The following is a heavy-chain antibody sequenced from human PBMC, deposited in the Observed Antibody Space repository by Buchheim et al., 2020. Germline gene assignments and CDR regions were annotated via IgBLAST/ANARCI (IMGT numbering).Heavy chain of an antibody. J-gene: IGHJ4*02. CDR2: IKQDGSEK. D-gene: IGHD3-22*01. CDR1: GFTFSSYW. Sequence: EVQLVESGGGLVQPGGSLRLSCAASGFTFSSYWMSWVRQAPGKGLEWVANIKQDGSEKYYVNSVKGRFTISRDNAKNSLYLQMNSLRAEDTAVYYCARDIGSYYDSSGYSYFDYWGQGTL. CDR3: ARDIGSYYDSSGYSYFDY. V-gene: IGHV3-7*01.